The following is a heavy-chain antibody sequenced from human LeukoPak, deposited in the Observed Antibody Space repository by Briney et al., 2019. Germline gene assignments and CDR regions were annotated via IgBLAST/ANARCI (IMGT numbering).Heavy chain of an antibody. Sequence: PGGSLRLSCAVSGFTVSNNHLNWVRQAPGKGLECVSNIYHFGSTYYADSVRGRVSISRDSAKNTVYLQMNGLRVEDTAVYYCVGYGNKSFWGQGTLVTVSS. CDR1: GFTVSNNH. CDR3: VGYGNKSF. D-gene: IGHD2/OR15-2a*01. V-gene: IGHV3-66*01. CDR2: IYHFGST. J-gene: IGHJ4*02.